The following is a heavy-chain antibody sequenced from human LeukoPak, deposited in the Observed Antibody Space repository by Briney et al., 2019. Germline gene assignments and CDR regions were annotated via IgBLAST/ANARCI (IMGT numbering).Heavy chain of an antibody. V-gene: IGHV3-21*04. Sequence: DPGGSLRLSCAASGFTFSSYSMNWVRQAPGKGLEWVSSISSSSSYIYYADSVKGRFTISRDNAKNSLYLQMNSLRAEDTALYHCARSPHKLDLAIDSWFDPWGQGTLVTVSS. CDR1: GFTFSSYS. J-gene: IGHJ5*02. D-gene: IGHD1-1*01. CDR2: ISSSSSYI. CDR3: ARSPHKLDLAIDSWFDP.